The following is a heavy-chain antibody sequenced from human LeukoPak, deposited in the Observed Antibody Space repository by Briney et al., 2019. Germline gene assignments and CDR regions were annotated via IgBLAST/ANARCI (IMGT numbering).Heavy chain of an antibody. D-gene: IGHD1-26*01. Sequence: GGSLRLSCAASGFNVSNNYMSWVRQAPGKGLEWVSIIYSGGSTYYADSVKGRFTISRDNSKNTLYLQMNSLRAEDTAVYYCAKGVGPKDFDYWGQGTLVTVSS. CDR1: GFNVSNNY. V-gene: IGHV3-53*05. J-gene: IGHJ4*02. CDR2: IYSGGST. CDR3: AKGVGPKDFDY.